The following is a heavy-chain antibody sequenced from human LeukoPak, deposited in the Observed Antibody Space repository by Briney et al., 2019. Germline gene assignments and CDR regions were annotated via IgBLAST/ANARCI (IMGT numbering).Heavy chain of an antibody. J-gene: IGHJ6*03. D-gene: IGHD3-9*01. V-gene: IGHV3-23*01. Sequence: GGSLRLSCAASRFTFSSYAMSWVRQAPGKGLEWVSAISGSGGSTYYADSVKGRFTISRDNSKNTLYLQMNSLRAEDTAVYYCARHYDILTGIVYYYYYYMDVWGKGTTVTVSS. CDR2: ISGSGGST. CDR3: ARHYDILTGIVYYYYYYMDV. CDR1: RFTFSSYA.